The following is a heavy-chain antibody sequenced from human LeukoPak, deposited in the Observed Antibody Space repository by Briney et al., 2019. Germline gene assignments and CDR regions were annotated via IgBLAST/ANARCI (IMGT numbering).Heavy chain of an antibody. CDR1: GFTFSAYW. CDR3: ARDLYADYYHYGMDV. J-gene: IGHJ6*02. CDR2: IKQDGSEK. D-gene: IGHD2/OR15-2a*01. Sequence: PGGSLRLSCAASGFTFSAYWMNWVRQAPGKGLEWVANIKQDGSEKYYVDSVKGRFTISRDNAKNSLYLQMSSLRAEDTAVYYCARDLYADYYHYGMDVWGQGTTVTVSS. V-gene: IGHV3-7*01.